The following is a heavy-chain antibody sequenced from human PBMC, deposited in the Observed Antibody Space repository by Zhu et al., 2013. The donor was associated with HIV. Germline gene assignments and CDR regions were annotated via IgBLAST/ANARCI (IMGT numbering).Heavy chain of an antibody. CDR3: ARMDKGSCTETTCPDWFDP. Sequence: QVQLVQSGAELKKPGASVKVSCKASGYTFTNYGINWVRQATGHGLEWMGWVDPIIGNAGYAQKFQGRVTITRDTSTSTVYMELSSLRSDDTAVYYCARMDKGSCTETTCPDWFDPWGQGTLVTVSS. CDR2: VDPIIGNA. CDR1: GYTFTNYG. D-gene: IGHD2-8*02. V-gene: IGHV1-8*03. J-gene: IGHJ5*02.